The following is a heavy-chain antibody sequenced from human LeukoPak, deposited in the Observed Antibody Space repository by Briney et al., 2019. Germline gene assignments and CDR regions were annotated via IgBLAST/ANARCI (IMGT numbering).Heavy chain of an antibody. CDR2: IDYSGTT. CDR3: ARRGQAAGSKGAFDY. Sequence: PSETLSLTCTVSAGSISSGSYYWGWIRQPPGKGLEWIGSIDYSGTTYYNPSLKSRVTISVDTSKNQFSLKLSSVTAADTALYYCARRGQAAGSKGAFDYWGQGTRVTVSS. D-gene: IGHD6-13*01. J-gene: IGHJ4*02. V-gene: IGHV4-39*01. CDR1: AGSISSGSYY.